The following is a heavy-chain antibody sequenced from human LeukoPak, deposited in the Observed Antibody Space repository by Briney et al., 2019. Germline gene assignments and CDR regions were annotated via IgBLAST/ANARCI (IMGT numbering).Heavy chain of an antibody. CDR3: ARDKWFREFHYYYYYMDV. CDR2: ISYDGSNK. D-gene: IGHD3-10*01. J-gene: IGHJ6*03. CDR1: GFTFSSYG. Sequence: GGSLRLSCAASGFTFSSYGMHWVRQAPGKGLEWVAVISYDGSNKYYADSVKGRFTISRDNSKNTLYLQMNSLRAEDTAVYYCARDKWFREFHYYYYYMDVWGKGTTVTVSS. V-gene: IGHV3-30*03.